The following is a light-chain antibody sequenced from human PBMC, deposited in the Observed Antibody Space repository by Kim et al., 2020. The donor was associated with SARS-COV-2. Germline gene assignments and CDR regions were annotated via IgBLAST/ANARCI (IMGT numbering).Light chain of an antibody. V-gene: IGKV1-9*01. J-gene: IGKJ5*01. CDR3: QQFNGYPHT. CDR1: QAISSY. Sequence: ASVGDRVIITCRASQAISSYLAWYQQKPGKAPKLLIYAASTLQSGVPSRISGSGSGTDFTLTISSLQPEDFATYYCQQFNGYPHTFGQGTRLEIK. CDR2: AAS.